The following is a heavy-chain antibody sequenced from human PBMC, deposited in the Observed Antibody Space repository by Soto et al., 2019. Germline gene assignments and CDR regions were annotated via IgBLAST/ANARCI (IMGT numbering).Heavy chain of an antibody. Sequence: EVELLESGGGLVQPGGSLILSCVASGFTFKNYDMRWIRQAPGKGLEWVSGISGSGGVTYYADSVKGRFTISRDNSKNTLYLQMNSLRAEDTAIYYCAKNRQFRSYYESAGHYDNWGQGTLVTVSS. CDR3: AKNRQFRSYYESAGHYDN. D-gene: IGHD3-10*01. CDR1: GFTFKNYD. V-gene: IGHV3-23*01. J-gene: IGHJ4*02. CDR2: ISGSGGVT.